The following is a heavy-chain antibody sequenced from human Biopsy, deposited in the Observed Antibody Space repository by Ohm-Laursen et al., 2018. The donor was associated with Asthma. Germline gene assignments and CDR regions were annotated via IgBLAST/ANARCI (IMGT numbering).Heavy chain of an antibody. V-gene: IGHV3-30*18. CDR2: MSFDGRQT. D-gene: IGHD3-3*01. CDR1: GFSFSSYG. J-gene: IGHJ3*02. Sequence: SLRLSCTASGFSFSSYGMHWVRQAPGRGLEWVAVMSFDGRQTYYADSVKGRFTISRDNSKNTLYLQMNSLRAEDTAVYYCAKERYYDFWSGYPIWGQGTMVTVSS. CDR3: AKERYYDFWSGYPI.